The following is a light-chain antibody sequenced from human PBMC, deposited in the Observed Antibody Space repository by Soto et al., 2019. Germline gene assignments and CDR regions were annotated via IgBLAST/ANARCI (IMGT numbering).Light chain of an antibody. J-gene: IGLJ3*02. CDR1: SSDVGSYNR. Sequence: QSVLTRAPSVSGSPGQSVTISCTGTSSDVGSYNRVSWYQQPPGTAPKLMIYEVRNRPSGVPDRFSGSKSGNMASLTIPGLQAEDEADYYCSSYTSNNTWVFGGGTKVTVL. CDR3: SSYTSNNTWV. V-gene: IGLV2-18*02. CDR2: EVR.